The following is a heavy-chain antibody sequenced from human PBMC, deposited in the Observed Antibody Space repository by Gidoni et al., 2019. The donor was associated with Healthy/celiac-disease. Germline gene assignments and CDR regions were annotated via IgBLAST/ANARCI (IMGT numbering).Heavy chain of an antibody. CDR2: ISYDGSNK. CDR3: AKDDGPMDFDY. CDR1: GFTFSSYG. J-gene: IGHJ4*02. Sequence: QVQLVESGGGVVQPGRSLRLSCAASGFTFSSYGRHWVRQAPGKGLEWVAVISYDGSNKYYADSVKGRFTISRDNSKNTLYLQMNSLRAEDTAVYYCAKDDGPMDFDYWGQGTLVTVSS. V-gene: IGHV3-30*18. D-gene: IGHD3-10*01.